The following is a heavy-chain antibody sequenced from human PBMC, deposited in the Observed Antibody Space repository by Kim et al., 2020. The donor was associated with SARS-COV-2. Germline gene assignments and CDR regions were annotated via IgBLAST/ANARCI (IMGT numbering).Heavy chain of an antibody. D-gene: IGHD3-22*01. J-gene: IGHJ4*02. CDR1: GYTFTGYY. V-gene: IGHV1-2*02. Sequence: ASVKVSCKASGYTFTGYYMHWVRQAPGQGLEWMGWINPNSGGTNYAQKFQGRVTMTRDTSISTAYMELSRLRSDDTAVYYCARVAPNLAPITMIVWFDYWGQVTLVTVSS. CDR2: INPNSGGT. CDR3: ARVAPNLAPITMIVWFDY.